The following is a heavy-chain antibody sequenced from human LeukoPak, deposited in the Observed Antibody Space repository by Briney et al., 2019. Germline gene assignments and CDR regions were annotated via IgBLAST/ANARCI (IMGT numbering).Heavy chain of an antibody. Sequence: SETLSLTCTVSGGSISSSNYYWGWIRQPPGKGLEWIGSTYYSGSTYYNPSLKSRVTISVDTSKNQFSLKLSSVTAADTAVYYCARRGTMVRGVIIMYYFDYWGQGTLVTVSS. CDR3: ARRGTMVRGVIIMYYFDY. J-gene: IGHJ4*02. CDR1: GGSISSSNYY. CDR2: TYYSGST. V-gene: IGHV4-39*01. D-gene: IGHD3-10*01.